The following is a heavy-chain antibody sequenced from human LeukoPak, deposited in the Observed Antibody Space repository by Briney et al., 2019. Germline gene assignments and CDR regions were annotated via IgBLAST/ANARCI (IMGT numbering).Heavy chain of an antibody. V-gene: IGHV4-34*01. Sequence: SETLSLTCAVYGGSFSGYYWSWIRQPPGKGLEWIGEINHSGSTNYNPSLKSRVTISVGTSKNQFSLKLSSVTAADTAVYYCARGIAVAGTPMNPWGQGTLVTVSS. CDR1: GGSFSGYY. J-gene: IGHJ5*02. CDR2: INHSGST. CDR3: ARGIAVAGTPMNP. D-gene: IGHD6-19*01.